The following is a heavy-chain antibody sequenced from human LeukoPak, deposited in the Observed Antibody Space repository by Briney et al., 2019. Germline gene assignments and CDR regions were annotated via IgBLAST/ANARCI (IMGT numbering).Heavy chain of an antibody. V-gene: IGHV3-48*03. D-gene: IGHD2-21*01. CDR1: GFTFSTYE. J-gene: IGHJ4*02. CDR3: AREASHCGGDCYDY. Sequence: PGGSLRLSCVASGFTFSTYEMNWVRQAPGKGLEWVSYIISGSGSTKYYADSVKGRFTISRDNAKSSLYLQMNSLRAEDTAIYYCAREASHCGGDCYDYWGQGTLVTVSS. CDR2: IISGSGSTK.